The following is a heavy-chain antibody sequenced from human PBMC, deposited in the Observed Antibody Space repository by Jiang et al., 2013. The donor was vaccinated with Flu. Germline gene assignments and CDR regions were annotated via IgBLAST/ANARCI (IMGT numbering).Heavy chain of an antibody. CDR2: INHSGST. J-gene: IGHJ3*02. CDR1: GGSFSGYY. CDR3: ARGFGAFDI. V-gene: IGHV4-34*01. Sequence: LLKPSETLSLTCAVYGGSFSGYYWSWIRQPPGKGLEWIGEINHSGSTNYNPSLKSRVTISVDTSKNQFSLKLSSVTAADTAVYYCARGFGAFDIWGQGTMVTVSS. D-gene: IGHD3-16*01.